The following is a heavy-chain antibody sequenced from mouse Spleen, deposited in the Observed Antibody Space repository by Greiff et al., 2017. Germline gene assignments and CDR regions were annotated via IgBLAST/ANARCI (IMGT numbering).Heavy chain of an antibody. CDR3: ARELDY. Sequence: VQLKESGPGMVKPSQSLSLTCTVTGYSITSGYDWHWIRPFPGNKLEWMGYISYSGSTNYNPSLKSRISITHDTSKNHFFLKLNSVTTEDTATYYCARELDYWGQGTTLTVSS. V-gene: IGHV3-1*01. CDR1: GYSITSGYD. J-gene: IGHJ2*01. CDR2: ISYSGST.